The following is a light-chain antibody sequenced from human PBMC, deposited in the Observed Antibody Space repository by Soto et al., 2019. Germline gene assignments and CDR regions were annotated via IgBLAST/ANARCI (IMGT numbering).Light chain of an antibody. CDR2: NND. V-gene: IGLV1-44*01. Sequence: QSALTQPPSASGTPGQRVTMSCSGSGSNIGPNYVYWFQQFPGTAPKLLIYNNDQRPSGVPDRFSASKSGTSASLAVSGLQSEDEADYYCAAWDDSLNGYVFGTGTKVTVL. CDR1: GSNIGPNY. CDR3: AAWDDSLNGYV. J-gene: IGLJ1*01.